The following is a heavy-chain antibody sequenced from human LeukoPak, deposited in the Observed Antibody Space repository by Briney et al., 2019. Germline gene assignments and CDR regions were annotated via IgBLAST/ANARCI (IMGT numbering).Heavy chain of an antibody. CDR2: INHSGTT. V-gene: IGHV4-34*01. J-gene: IGHJ1*01. CDR3: ARAGGYFRGAEYFQY. D-gene: IGHD3-22*01. Sequence: SETLSLTCAVYGASFSGYYWSWVRQPPGKGLEWIGEINHSGTTNYNPSLKSRVTISVDTSKIQFSLKLSSVTSADTAVYYCARAGGYFRGAEYFQYWGQGTLVTVSS. CDR1: GASFSGYY.